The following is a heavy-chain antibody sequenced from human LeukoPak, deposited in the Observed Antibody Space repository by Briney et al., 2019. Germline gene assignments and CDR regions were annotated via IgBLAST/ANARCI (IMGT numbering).Heavy chain of an antibody. CDR2: IIPIFGTA. V-gene: IGHV1-69*05. CDR1: GGTFSSYA. J-gene: IGHJ3*02. Sequence: GASVKVSCKASGGTFSSYAISWVRQAPGQGLEWMGGIIPIFGTANYAQKFQGRVTITTDESTSTAYMELSSLRPEDTAVYYCANRRGTQVLGNNIDIWGQGTLVTVSS. D-gene: IGHD1-1*01. CDR3: ANRRGTQVLGNNIDI.